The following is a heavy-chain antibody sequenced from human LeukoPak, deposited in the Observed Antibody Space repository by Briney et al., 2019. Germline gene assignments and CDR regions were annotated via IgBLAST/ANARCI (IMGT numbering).Heavy chain of an antibody. V-gene: IGHV3-21*01. CDR2: ISSSSSYL. CDR1: GFTFSSYA. Sequence: GGSLRLSCAASGFTFSSYAMSWVRQAPGKGLEWVSSISSSSSYLYYADSVKGRFTISRDNAKNSLYLQMNSLRAEDTAVYYCARIGGTTGAFDYWGQGTLVTVSS. D-gene: IGHD2-2*01. J-gene: IGHJ4*02. CDR3: ARIGGTTGAFDY.